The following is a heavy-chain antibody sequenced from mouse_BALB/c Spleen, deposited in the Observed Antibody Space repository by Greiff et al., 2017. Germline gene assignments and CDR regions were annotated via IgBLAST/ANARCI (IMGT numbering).Heavy chain of an antibody. J-gene: IGHJ4*01. CDR3: ASSYDYGAMDY. V-gene: IGHV5-4*02. Sequence: EVHLVESGGGLVKPGGSLKLSCAASGFTFSDYYMYWVRQTPEKRLEWVATISDGGSYTYYPDSVKGRFTISRDNAKNNLYLQMSSLKSEDTAMYYCASSYDYGAMDYWGQGTSVTVSS. D-gene: IGHD2-4*01. CDR2: ISDGGSYT. CDR1: GFTFSDYY.